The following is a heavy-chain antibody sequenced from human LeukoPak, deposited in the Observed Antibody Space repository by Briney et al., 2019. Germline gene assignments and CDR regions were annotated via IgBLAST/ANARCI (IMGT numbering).Heavy chain of an antibody. V-gene: IGHV3-23*01. CDR2: ISGSGGST. CDR3: AKASDYASFGNWLDP. Sequence: PGGSLRLSCAASGFTFSSYAMSWVRQAPGKGLEGVSAISGSGGSTYYADSVKGRFTISRDNSKNTLYLQMSSLRAEDTAVYYCAKASDYASFGNWLDPWGQGTLVTVSS. CDR1: GFTFSSYA. D-gene: IGHD4-17*01. J-gene: IGHJ5*02.